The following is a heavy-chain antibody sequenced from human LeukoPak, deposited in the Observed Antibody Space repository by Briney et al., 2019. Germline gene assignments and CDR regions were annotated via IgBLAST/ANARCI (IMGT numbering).Heavy chain of an antibody. V-gene: IGHV1-18*01. CDR2: ISAYNGNT. CDR3: ARDGEYSSPPGYVDY. J-gene: IGHJ4*02. Sequence: ASVKVSCKASGYTLTSYGLSWVRQAPGQGLEWMGWISAYNGNTNYAQKLQGRVTMTTDTSTSTAYMELRSLRSDDTAVYYCARDGEYSSPPGYVDYWGQGTLVTVSS. D-gene: IGHD6-6*01. CDR1: GYTLTSYG.